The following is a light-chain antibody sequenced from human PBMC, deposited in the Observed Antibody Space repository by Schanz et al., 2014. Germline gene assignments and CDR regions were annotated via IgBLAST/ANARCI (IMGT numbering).Light chain of an antibody. CDR3: QQYNNWPRT. CDR2: DAS. CDR1: QSVSSY. V-gene: IGKV3-15*01. J-gene: IGKJ1*01. Sequence: EIVLTQSPATLSLSPGERATLSCRASQSVSSYLAWYQKKPGQAPRLLIYDASSRATDIPARFSGSESGTQFTLTISSLQSEDFAVYYCQQYNNWPRTFGQGTKVELK.